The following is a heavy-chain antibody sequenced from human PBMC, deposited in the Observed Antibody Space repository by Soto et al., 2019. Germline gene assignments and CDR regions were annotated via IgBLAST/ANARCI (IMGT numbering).Heavy chain of an antibody. J-gene: IGHJ3*02. CDR1: GSTFTDFT. Sequence: GSLRLSCAGSGSTFTDFTMTWVRQAPGKGLEWVSAISGDGLSTYYAGSVKGRFTISRDNSKTTLYLQMNSLRAEDTAAYYCARRPDAFDIWGRGTMVTVSS. CDR2: ISGDGLST. CDR3: ARRPDAFDI. V-gene: IGHV3-23*01.